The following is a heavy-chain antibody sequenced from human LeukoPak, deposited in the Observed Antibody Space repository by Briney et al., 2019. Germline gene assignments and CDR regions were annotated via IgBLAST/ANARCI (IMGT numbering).Heavy chain of an antibody. J-gene: IGHJ3*02. V-gene: IGHV3-21*01. Sequence: GGSLRLSCAASGFTFSSYSMNWVRQAPGKGLEWVSSISSSSSYIYYADSVKGRFTISRDNAKNSLYLQMNSLRAEGTAVYYCARDPTGYSSGWSDAFDIWGQGTMVTVSS. CDR2: ISSSSSYI. D-gene: IGHD6-19*01. CDR3: ARDPTGYSSGWSDAFDI. CDR1: GFTFSSYS.